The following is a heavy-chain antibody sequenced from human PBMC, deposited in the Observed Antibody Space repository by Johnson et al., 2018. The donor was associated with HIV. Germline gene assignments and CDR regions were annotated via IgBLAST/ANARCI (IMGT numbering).Heavy chain of an antibody. D-gene: IGHD6-13*01. V-gene: IGHV3-30*18. Sequence: QVQLVESGGGVVQPGRSLRLSCAAFGFTFSSYGMHWVRQAPGKGLEWVAVITYDGSNKYYADSVKGRFTISRDNSKNTLYLQRNSLRAEDTAVYYCAKKGRAAAEGGVGAFDIWGQGTMVTVSS. CDR2: ITYDGSNK. CDR1: GFTFSSYG. CDR3: AKKGRAAAEGGVGAFDI. J-gene: IGHJ3*02.